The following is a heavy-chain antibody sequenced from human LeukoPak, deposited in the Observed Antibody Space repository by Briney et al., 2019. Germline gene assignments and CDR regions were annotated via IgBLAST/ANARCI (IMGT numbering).Heavy chain of an antibody. V-gene: IGHV3-74*01. D-gene: IGHD3-10*01. Sequence: GGSLRLSCAASGFTFSSYWMHWVRQAPGKGLVWVSRINSDGSSTSYADSVKGRFTISRDNAKNTLYLQMNSLRAEDTAVYYCARDGMVRGVMTASPAYYYYYYGMDVWGQGTTVTVSS. CDR1: GFTFSSYW. CDR2: INSDGSST. J-gene: IGHJ6*02. CDR3: ARDGMVRGVMTASPAYYYYYYGMDV.